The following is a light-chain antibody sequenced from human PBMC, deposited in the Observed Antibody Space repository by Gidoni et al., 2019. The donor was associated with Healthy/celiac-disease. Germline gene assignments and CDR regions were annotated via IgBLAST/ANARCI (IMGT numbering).Light chain of an antibody. CDR2: AAS. CDR1: HGISSY. CDR3: QQLNNYPPFT. J-gene: IGKJ3*01. Sequence: DIQLTQSPSFLSASVGDRVTITCRASHGISSYLAWYQQKPGKAPKLLIYAASTLQSGVPSRFSGSGCGTEFTLTISSLQPADFATYYCQQLNNYPPFTFXPXTKVEIK. V-gene: IGKV1-9*01.